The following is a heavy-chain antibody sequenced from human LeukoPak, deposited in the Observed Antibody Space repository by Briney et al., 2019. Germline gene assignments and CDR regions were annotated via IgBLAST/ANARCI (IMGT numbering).Heavy chain of an antibody. V-gene: IGHV4-59*08. J-gene: IGHJ5*02. D-gene: IGHD6-19*01. CDR1: GGSISSYY. Sequence: SETLSLTCTVSGGSISSYYWSWIRQPPGKGLEWIGYIYYSGSTDYYPSLKSRITISVDTSKNRFSLKLSSVTAADTAVYYCARHFWYSSGNWFDPWGQGTLVTVSS. CDR3: ARHFWYSSGNWFDP. CDR2: IYYSGST.